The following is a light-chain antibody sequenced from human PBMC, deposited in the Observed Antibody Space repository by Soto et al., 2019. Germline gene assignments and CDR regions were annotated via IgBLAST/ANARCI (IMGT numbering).Light chain of an antibody. CDR3: QQYNSYLLT. CDR1: QSISRY. Sequence: DIQMTQSPSTLSASVGDRVTITCRASQSISRYLAWYQQKPGKAPNLLIYDASSLASGVPSRFSGSGFATEFTLTVSSLQPDDFATYYCQQYNSYLLTFGPGTTLDIK. V-gene: IGKV1-5*01. CDR2: DAS. J-gene: IGKJ3*01.